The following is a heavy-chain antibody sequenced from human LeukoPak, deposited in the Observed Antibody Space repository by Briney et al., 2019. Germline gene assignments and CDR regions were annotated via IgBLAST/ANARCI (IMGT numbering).Heavy chain of an antibody. V-gene: IGHV3-21*01. J-gene: IGHJ4*02. Sequence: PGGSLRLSCAASGFTFSSYGMNWVRQAPGKGLEWVSSINEGSNYIRYADSVRGRFTISRDNAKNSLYLQMNSLRAEDTAVYYCARPPRQLWLSNDYYFDHWGQGTLVTVTS. CDR2: INEGSNYI. D-gene: IGHD5-18*01. CDR1: GFTFSSYG. CDR3: ARPPRQLWLSNDYYFDH.